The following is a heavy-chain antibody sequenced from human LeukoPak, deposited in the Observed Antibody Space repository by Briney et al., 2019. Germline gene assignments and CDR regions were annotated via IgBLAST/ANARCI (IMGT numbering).Heavy chain of an antibody. J-gene: IGHJ4*02. CDR1: GFTFSSYG. Sequence: GGSLRLSCAASGFTFSSYGMHWVRQAPGKGLEWVANIKQDGGEKYYVDSVKGRFTISRDNAKNSLYLQMNSLRAEDTAVYYCMRWLYGSGGNFDYWGQGTLVTVSS. CDR2: IKQDGGEK. CDR3: MRWLYGSGGNFDY. D-gene: IGHD3-10*01. V-gene: IGHV3-7*01.